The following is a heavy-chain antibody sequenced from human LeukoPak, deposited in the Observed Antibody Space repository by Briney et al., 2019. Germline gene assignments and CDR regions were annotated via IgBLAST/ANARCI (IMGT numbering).Heavy chain of an antibody. D-gene: IGHD6-13*01. CDR2: IYYSGST. J-gene: IGHJ4*02. CDR3: ARMVPEYSSSWDGLFDY. Sequence: SETLSLTCTASGGSISSSSYYWGWIRQPPVKGLEWIGSIYYSGSTYYNPSLKSRVTISVDTSKNQFSLKLSSVTAADTAVYYCARMVPEYSSSWDGLFDYWGQGTLVTVSS. V-gene: IGHV4-39*01. CDR1: GGSISSSSYY.